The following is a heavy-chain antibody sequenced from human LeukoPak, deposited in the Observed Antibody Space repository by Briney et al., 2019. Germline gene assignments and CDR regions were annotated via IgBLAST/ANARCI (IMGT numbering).Heavy chain of an antibody. D-gene: IGHD2-21*02. CDR1: GFTFNRRW. V-gene: IGHV3-7*01. Sequence: GGSLRLSCVVSGFTFNRRWMNWVRQAPGKGLEWVAHINPDGRDTYYVDSVKGRFTISRDNAQNSMYLQTNSLRVEDTAVYYCTSWGDTTAEYFQRWGQGTLVTVSS. CDR3: TSWGDTTAEYFQR. CDR2: INPDGRDT. J-gene: IGHJ1*01.